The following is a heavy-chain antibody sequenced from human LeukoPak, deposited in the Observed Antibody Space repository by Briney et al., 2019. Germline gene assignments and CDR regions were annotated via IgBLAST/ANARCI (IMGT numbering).Heavy chain of an antibody. V-gene: IGHV4-59*01. J-gene: IGHJ4*02. Sequence: SETLSLTCTVSGGSISSYLWSWIRQPPGKGLEWIGYIYYSVSPNYNPSLKSRATILVDTPKNQFSLKVSSVTAADTAVYYCARGQYSGSCFDNWGQGSLVTVSS. CDR1: GGSISSYL. CDR2: IYYSVSP. CDR3: ARGQYSGSCFDN. D-gene: IGHD1-26*01.